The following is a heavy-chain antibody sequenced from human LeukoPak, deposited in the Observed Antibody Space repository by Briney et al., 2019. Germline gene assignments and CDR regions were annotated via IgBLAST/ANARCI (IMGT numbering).Heavy chain of an antibody. CDR2: IYHSGST. CDR1: GGSISSSNW. V-gene: IGHV4-4*02. Sequence: SGTLSLTCAVSGGSISSSNWWSWVRQPPGKGLEWIGEIYHSGSTNYNPSLKSRVTISVDKSKNQFSLKLSSVTAADTAVYYCATIAPGVYGSGRAFDIWGQGTMVTVSS. D-gene: IGHD3-10*01. CDR3: ATIAPGVYGSGRAFDI. J-gene: IGHJ3*02.